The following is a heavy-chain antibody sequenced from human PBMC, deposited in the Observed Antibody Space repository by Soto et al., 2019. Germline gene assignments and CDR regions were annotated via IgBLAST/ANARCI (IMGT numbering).Heavy chain of an antibody. J-gene: IGHJ4*02. CDR1: GFTFSGYW. CDR2: IKHDGSEK. Sequence: EVQLVESGGGLVQPGGSLRLSCAASGFTFSGYWMSWVRQAPGKGLEWVANIKHDGSEKYYVGSVKGRFTISRDNAKNSLYLQMDSLRAEDTAVYHCARDDLLRGYTAYGPNWGQGTLVTVSS. V-gene: IGHV3-7*05. CDR3: ARDDLLRGYTAYGPN. D-gene: IGHD5-12*01.